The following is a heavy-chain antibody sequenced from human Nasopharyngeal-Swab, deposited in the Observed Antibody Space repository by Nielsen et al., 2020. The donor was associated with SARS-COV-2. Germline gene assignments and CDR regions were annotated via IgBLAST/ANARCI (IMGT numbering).Heavy chain of an antibody. J-gene: IGHJ6*02. CDR2: IYYSGRT. Sequence: GSLRLSCTVSGGSISSYSWSWIRQPPGKGLEWIGYIYYSGRTNYNPSLKSPVTISVDTSKNQFSLKLSSVTAADTAVYYCARALLAAAGGFYGMDVWGQGTTVTVSS. CDR3: ARALLAAAGGFYGMDV. CDR1: GGSISSYS. D-gene: IGHD6-13*01. V-gene: IGHV4-59*12.